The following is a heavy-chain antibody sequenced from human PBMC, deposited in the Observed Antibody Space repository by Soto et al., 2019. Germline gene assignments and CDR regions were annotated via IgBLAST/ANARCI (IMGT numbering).Heavy chain of an antibody. CDR3: ARASRFCTGGSCYSWCFSL. J-gene: IGHJ2*01. CDR2: ISYDGSNE. V-gene: IGHV3-30-3*01. Sequence: QVQLVESGGGVVQPGRSLRLSCAASGFTFNTYAMHWVRQAPGKGLEWVAAISYDGSNEDYADSVKGRFTISRDDSKDTLYLQMNSLRSEDTAVYHCARASRFCTGGSCYSWCFSLWGRGTLVSVSS. D-gene: IGHD2-15*01. CDR1: GFTFNTYA.